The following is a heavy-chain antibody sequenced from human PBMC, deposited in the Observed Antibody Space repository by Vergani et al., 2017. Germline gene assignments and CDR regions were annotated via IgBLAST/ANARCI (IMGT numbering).Heavy chain of an antibody. Sequence: EVDLVESGGGLAQPGGSLRLSCEASGITFWKFGMHWVRQGPGKGLEWVSGISWNSGAVDYAESVRGRFTISIDNAKNSLFLEMNSLRFEDTAVYFCTKGSVYYHDSAGHGYYQYNGVDLWGQGTLVTVSS. J-gene: IGHJ3*01. CDR1: GITFWKFG. CDR2: ISWNSGAV. V-gene: IGHV3-9*01. D-gene: IGHD1-26*01. CDR3: TKGSVYYHDSAGHGYYQYNGVDL.